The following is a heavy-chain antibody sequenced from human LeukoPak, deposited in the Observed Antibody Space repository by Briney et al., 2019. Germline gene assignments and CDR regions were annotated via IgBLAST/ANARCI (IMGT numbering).Heavy chain of an antibody. Sequence: GRSLRLSCAASGFTFSSYGMHWVRQAPGKGLEWVAVISYDGSNKYYAASVKGRFTISRDNSKNTLYLQMNSLRAEDTAVYYCATTVGSYFDYWSQGTLVTVSS. V-gene: IGHV3-30*03. CDR1: GFTFSSYG. J-gene: IGHJ4*02. D-gene: IGHD3-16*01. CDR3: ATTVGSYFDY. CDR2: ISYDGSNK.